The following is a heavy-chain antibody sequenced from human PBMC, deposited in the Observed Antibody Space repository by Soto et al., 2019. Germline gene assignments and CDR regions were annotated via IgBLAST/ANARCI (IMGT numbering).Heavy chain of an antibody. D-gene: IGHD4-4*01. CDR1: GGTFSSYA. Sequence: GASVKVSCKASGGTFSSYAISWVRQAPGQGLEWMGGIIPIFGTANYAQKFQGRVTITADKSTSTAYMELSSLRSEDTAVYYCARSPVYSRELSYYGMDVWGQGTTVTVSS. CDR3: ARSPVYSRELSYYGMDV. CDR2: IIPIFGTA. V-gene: IGHV1-69*06. J-gene: IGHJ6*02.